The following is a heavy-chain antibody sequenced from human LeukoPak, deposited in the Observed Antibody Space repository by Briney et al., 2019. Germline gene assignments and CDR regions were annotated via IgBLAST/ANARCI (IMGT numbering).Heavy chain of an antibody. CDR2: ITGSGNSI. CDR1: GFTFSDHY. J-gene: IGHJ4*02. CDR3: ASLRDFFASGSYYKGGYFDH. V-gene: IGHV3-11*01. D-gene: IGHD3-10*01. Sequence: GGSLRLPCVASGFTFSDHYMGWVRQAPGKGLEWISYITGSGNSINYADSVKGRFTISRDNAEDSLYLQMNNLRADDTAVYYCASLRDFFASGSYYKGGYFDHWGQGTLVTVSS.